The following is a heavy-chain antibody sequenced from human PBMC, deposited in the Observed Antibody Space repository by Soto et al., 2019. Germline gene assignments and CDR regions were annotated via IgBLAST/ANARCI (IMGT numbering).Heavy chain of an antibody. Sequence: SVKVSCKASGFTFTSSAVQWVRQARGQRLEWIGWIVVGSGNTNYAQKFQERVTITRDMSTSTAYVELSSLRSEDTAVYYCAAHSPWYYYYGMDVWGQGTTVTVSS. CDR3: AAHSPWYYYYGMDV. CDR1: GFTFTSSA. J-gene: IGHJ6*02. CDR2: IVVGSGNT. V-gene: IGHV1-58*01.